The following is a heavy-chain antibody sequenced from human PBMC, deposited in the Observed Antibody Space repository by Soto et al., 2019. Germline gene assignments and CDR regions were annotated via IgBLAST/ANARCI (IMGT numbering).Heavy chain of an antibody. J-gene: IGHJ5*02. D-gene: IGHD2-21*01. V-gene: IGHV4-4*07. CDR3: ARSAIPRGGWFRP. CDR1: DDSLSTYY. CDR2: IYASGST. Sequence: PSETLSLTCNVSDDSLSTYYWSWIRQPAGKGLEWIGRIYASGSTNYNPSLKSRVSMSVDTSKKQFSLKMISVTAADTAMYYCARSAIPRGGWFRPWGQGVLVTV.